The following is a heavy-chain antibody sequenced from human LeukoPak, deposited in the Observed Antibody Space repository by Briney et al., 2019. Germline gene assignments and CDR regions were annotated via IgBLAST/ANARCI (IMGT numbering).Heavy chain of an antibody. Sequence: GGSLRLSCAASGFTFSSYAMHWVPQAPGKGLEYVSAISSNGGSTYYANSVKGRFTISRDNSKNTLYLQMGSLRAEDMAMYYCARDATFDYWGQGTLVTVSS. J-gene: IGHJ4*02. CDR1: GFTFSSYA. CDR3: ARDATFDY. V-gene: IGHV3-64*01. CDR2: ISSNGGST.